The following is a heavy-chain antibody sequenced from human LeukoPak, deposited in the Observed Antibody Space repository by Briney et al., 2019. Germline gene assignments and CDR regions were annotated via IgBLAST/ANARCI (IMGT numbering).Heavy chain of an antibody. J-gene: IGHJ4*02. Sequence: GGSLRLSCAASGFPFTTYWMHWVRQAPGKGLVWVSRINPDGRSTTYADSVKGRFTISRDNAKNTLYLHMNSLRAEDTAVYYCARDLGYCSGSTCYVGYFDYWGQGTQVTVSS. CDR3: ARDLGYCSGSTCYVGYFDY. D-gene: IGHD2-15*01. V-gene: IGHV3-74*03. CDR1: GFPFTTYW. CDR2: INPDGRST.